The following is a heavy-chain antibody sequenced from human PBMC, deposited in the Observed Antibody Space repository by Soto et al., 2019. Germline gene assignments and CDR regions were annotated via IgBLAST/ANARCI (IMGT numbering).Heavy chain of an antibody. J-gene: IGHJ6*01. Sequence: QVQLVQSGAEVKKPGSSVKVSCKASGGTFNSYTISWVRQAPGQGLEWMGGIIPIFETANYAQKFQGRVAITADKATVAVYMQLRSLRSEDTAVYYCALWGFREGNKVKYNCYGKELWGKGTTVTVSS. CDR3: ALWGFREGNKVKYNCYGKEL. CDR2: IIPIFETA. V-gene: IGHV1-69*06. CDR1: GGTFNSYT. D-gene: IGHD3-10*01.